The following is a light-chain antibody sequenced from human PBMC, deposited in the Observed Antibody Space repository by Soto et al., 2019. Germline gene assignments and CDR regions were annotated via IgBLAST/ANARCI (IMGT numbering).Light chain of an antibody. J-gene: IGKJ1*01. V-gene: IGKV1-5*03. CDR2: KAS. CDR3: HQYNSYSWT. Sequence: DIQMTQSPSTLSASVGDRVTITCRASQSINSWLAWYQQKPGKAPNLLIYKASSLESGVPSRFSGSGSGTEFTLTISSLQPDDFATYYCHQYNSYSWTFGQGTKVEIK. CDR1: QSINSW.